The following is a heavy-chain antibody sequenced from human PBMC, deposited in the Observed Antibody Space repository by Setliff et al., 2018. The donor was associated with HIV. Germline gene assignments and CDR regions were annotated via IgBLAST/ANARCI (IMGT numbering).Heavy chain of an antibody. CDR3: ASSGSGSYINWFGP. V-gene: IGHV3-11*06. CDR1: GFIFSDYY. J-gene: IGHJ5*02. D-gene: IGHD3-10*01. CDR2: ISSSSSYT. Sequence: GGSLRLSCTASGFIFSDYYMSWIRQAPGKGLEWVSYISSSSSYTNYADSVKGRFTISRDNDKNSVHLQMTSLRAEDTAVYYCASSGSGSYINWFGPWGQGTLVTVSS.